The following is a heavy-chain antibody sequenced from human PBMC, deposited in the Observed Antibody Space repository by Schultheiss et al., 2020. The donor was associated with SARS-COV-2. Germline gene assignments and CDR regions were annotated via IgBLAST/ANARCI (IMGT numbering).Heavy chain of an antibody. J-gene: IGHJ6*03. CDR2: ISSSGSNI. D-gene: IGHD4-11*01. CDR3: ARGPNDYSNNLYYYYYMDV. V-gene: IGHV3-48*04. CDR1: GFTFSSYS. Sequence: GESLKISCAASGFTFSSYSMNWVRQAPGKGLEWVSYISSSGSNIYFADSVKGRFTISRDNAKNSLYLQMNSLRAGDTAVYYCARGPNDYSNNLYYYYYMDVWGKGTTVTVSS.